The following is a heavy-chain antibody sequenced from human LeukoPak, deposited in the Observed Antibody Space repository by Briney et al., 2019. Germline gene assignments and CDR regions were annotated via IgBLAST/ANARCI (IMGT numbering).Heavy chain of an antibody. Sequence: GGSLRHSCAASGFMFSSYAMSWVRQAPGKGLEWVSTISGSGGSTYYADSVKGRFTISRDNSKNTLYLQMNSLRAEDTAVYYCAKDQGDGGDWFDPWGQGTLVTVSS. D-gene: IGHD2-21*01. V-gene: IGHV3-23*01. J-gene: IGHJ5*02. CDR2: ISGSGGST. CDR1: GFMFSSYA. CDR3: AKDQGDGGDWFDP.